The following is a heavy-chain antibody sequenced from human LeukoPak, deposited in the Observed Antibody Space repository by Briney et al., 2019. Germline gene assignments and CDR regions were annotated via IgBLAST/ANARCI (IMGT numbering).Heavy chain of an antibody. CDR1: GFTFSSYS. V-gene: IGHV3-48*04. Sequence: GGSLRLSCAASGFTFSSYSMNWVRQAPGKGLEWVSYISSSSSTIYYADSVKGRFTISRDNAKNSLYLQMNSLRAEDTAVYYCARAVLRLIPPAPQYYSYYYYMDVWGKGTTVTVSS. CDR2: ISSSSSTI. J-gene: IGHJ6*03. D-gene: IGHD2-2*01. CDR3: ARAVLRLIPPAPQYYSYYYYMDV.